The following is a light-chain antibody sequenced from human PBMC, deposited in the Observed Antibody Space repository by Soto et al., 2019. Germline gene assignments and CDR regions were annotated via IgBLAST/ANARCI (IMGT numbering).Light chain of an antibody. CDR2: RDS. CDR3: QVWDSSTVV. J-gene: IGLJ2*01. CDR1: SIGSKN. V-gene: IGLV3-9*01. Sequence: SYELTQPLSVSVALGQTARITCGGNSIGSKNVHWYLQKPGQAPVLVIYRDSNRPSGIPERFSGSNSGNTATLTISRAQAGDDADYYCQVWDSSTVVFGGGTKVTVL.